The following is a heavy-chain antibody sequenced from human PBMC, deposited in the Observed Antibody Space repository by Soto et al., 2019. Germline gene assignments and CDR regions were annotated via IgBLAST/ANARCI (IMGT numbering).Heavy chain of an antibody. CDR2: MDPNRGHS. Sequence: ASVKVSCKASGYNISSYDIIWVRQAAGQGLEWMGGMDPNRGHSDSVQNFRGRVTMTTNISASTAYMELRSLRSDDTAVYYCARLKSEDLAYCGGDCYSNDYWGQGTLVTVSS. CDR3: ARLKSEDLAYCGGDCYSNDY. D-gene: IGHD2-21*02. J-gene: IGHJ4*02. CDR1: GYNISSYD. V-gene: IGHV1-8*01.